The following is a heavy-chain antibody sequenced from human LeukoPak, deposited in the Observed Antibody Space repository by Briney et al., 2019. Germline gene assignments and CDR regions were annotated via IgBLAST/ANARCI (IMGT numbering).Heavy chain of an antibody. CDR2: INPYSGGT. Sequence: ASVKVSCKASGYTFTRYYMHWVRQAPGQGLEWMGWINPYSGGTNYAQKFQGWVTMTRDTSSSTAYLELSRLRSDAAAVYYCARTYPLYYDILTGYWAAYYFDYWGQGTLVTVSS. CDR3: ARTYPLYYDILTGYWAAYYFDY. J-gene: IGHJ4*02. D-gene: IGHD3-9*01. CDR1: GYTFTRYY. V-gene: IGHV1-2*04.